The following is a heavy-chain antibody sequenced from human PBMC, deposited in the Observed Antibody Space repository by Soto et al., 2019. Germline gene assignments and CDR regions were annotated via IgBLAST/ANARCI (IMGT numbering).Heavy chain of an antibody. CDR3: AKFFVETGSNSGWPWSFHY. V-gene: IGHV3-23*01. J-gene: IGHJ4*02. Sequence: EVQLLESGGGLVQPGRSLRLSCAASGFTFSNYAMSWVRQAPGQGLDWVSAISGSGGTTYYPDSVKGLFTISRDNSKNTLFLQMNSLRAEDAAVYYCAKFFVETGSNSGWPWSFHYWGQGTLVTVSS. CDR1: GFTFSNYA. D-gene: IGHD6-25*01. CDR2: ISGSGGTT.